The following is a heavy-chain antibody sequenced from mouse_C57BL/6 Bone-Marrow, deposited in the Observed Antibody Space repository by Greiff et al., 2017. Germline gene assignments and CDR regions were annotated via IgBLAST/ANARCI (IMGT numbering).Heavy chain of an antibody. CDR1: GYTFTSYW. D-gene: IGHD2-3*01. CDR2: IAPSDSYT. Sequence: QVQLQQPGAELVMPGASVKLSCNASGYTFTSYWMHWVKQRPGQGLEWIGEIAPSDSYTNYNQKFKGKSTLTVDKSSSTAYLQLSSLASEDSAVYYCARFSIYDGYLWFAYWGQGTLVTDSA. CDR3: ARFSIYDGYLWFAY. V-gene: IGHV1-69*01. J-gene: IGHJ3*01.